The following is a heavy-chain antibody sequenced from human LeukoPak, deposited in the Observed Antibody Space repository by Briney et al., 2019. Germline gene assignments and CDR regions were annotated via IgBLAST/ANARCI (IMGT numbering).Heavy chain of an antibody. Sequence: PGGSLRLSCAASGFTFSSYAMHWVRQAPGKGLEWVAVISYDGSNKYYADSMKGRFTISRDNSKNTLYLQMNSLRAEDTAVYYCARDVRDAFDIWGQGTMVTVSS. CDR3: ARDVRDAFDI. V-gene: IGHV3-30*04. CDR2: ISYDGSNK. J-gene: IGHJ3*02. CDR1: GFTFSSYA.